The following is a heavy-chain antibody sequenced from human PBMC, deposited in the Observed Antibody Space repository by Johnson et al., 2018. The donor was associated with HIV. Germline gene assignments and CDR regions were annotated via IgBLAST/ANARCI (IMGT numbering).Heavy chain of an antibody. V-gene: IGHV3-30*02. D-gene: IGHD3-10*01. CDR1: GFTFDDYA. CDR2: IRSDGSNK. CDR3: AKEMYYFNSGNHFDAFHV. J-gene: IGHJ3*01. Sequence: QVQLVESGGGLVQPGRSLRLSCAASGFTFDDYAMHWVRQAPGKGLEWVAFIRSDGSNKSYADSVRGRFTISRDNSKNTLSLQMHTLRAEDTAVYYCAKEMYYFNSGNHFDAFHVWGQGTLVTVSS.